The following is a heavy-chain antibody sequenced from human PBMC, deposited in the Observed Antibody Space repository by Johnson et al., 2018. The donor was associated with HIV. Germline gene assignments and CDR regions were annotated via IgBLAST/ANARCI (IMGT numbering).Heavy chain of an antibody. J-gene: IGHJ3*02. Sequence: QVQLLESGGGVVQPGRSLRLSCAASGFTFSSYGMHWVRQAPGKGLEWVAVISYDGSNKYYADSVKGRFTISRDNSKNTLYLQMNSLRAEDTAVYYCAPIAAAAFDIWGQGTMVTVSS. CDR2: ISYDGSNK. D-gene: IGHD6-6*01. V-gene: IGHV3-30*03. CDR3: APIAAAAFDI. CDR1: GFTFSSYG.